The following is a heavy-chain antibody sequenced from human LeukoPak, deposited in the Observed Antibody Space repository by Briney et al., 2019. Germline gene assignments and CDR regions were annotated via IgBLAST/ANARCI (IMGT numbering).Heavy chain of an antibody. J-gene: IGHJ4*02. CDR3: AKDRGSSTSCSDY. D-gene: IGHD2-2*01. CDR1: GFTFSNYG. Sequence: GRSLRLSCAASGFTFSNYGMHWVRQAPGKVLEWVAVIWYDGSNKYYADSVKGRFTISRDNSKNTLYLQMNSLRAEDTAVYYCAKDRGSSTSCSDYWSQGTLVTVSS. V-gene: IGHV3-33*06. CDR2: IWYDGSNK.